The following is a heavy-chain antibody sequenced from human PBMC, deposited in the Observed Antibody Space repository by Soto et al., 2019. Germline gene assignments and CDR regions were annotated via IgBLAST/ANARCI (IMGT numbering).Heavy chain of an antibody. J-gene: IGHJ6*02. Sequence: GESLKISCKGSGYIFTTYWIGWVRQMPGKGLEWMGIIYPGDSDTRYSPSFQGEVTISADKSISTAYLQWSSLTASDTAMYYCARQRQLRPHGMDVWGQGTTVTVSS. D-gene: IGHD2-2*01. CDR1: GYIFTTYW. V-gene: IGHV5-51*01. CDR3: ARQRQLRPHGMDV. CDR2: IYPGDSDT.